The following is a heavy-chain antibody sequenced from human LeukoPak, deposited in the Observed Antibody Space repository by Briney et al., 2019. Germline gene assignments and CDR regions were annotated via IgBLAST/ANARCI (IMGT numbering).Heavy chain of an antibody. CDR1: GGSISSYY. Sequence: ETLSLTCTVSGGSISSYYWSWIRQPPGKGLEWIGYIYYSGSTNYNPSLKSRVTISVDTSKNQFSLKLSSVTAADTAVYYCARRPAVPGHYYYYGMDVWGQGTTVTVSS. J-gene: IGHJ6*02. CDR2: IYYSGST. D-gene: IGHD2-2*01. V-gene: IGHV4-59*08. CDR3: ARRPAVPGHYYYYGMDV.